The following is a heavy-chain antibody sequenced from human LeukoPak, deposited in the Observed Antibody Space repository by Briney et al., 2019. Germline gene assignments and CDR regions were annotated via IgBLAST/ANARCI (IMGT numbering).Heavy chain of an antibody. Sequence: NPSGSLSLTPVVSGGFTSGGSYYSGWTRHPPKKGLEWIGCVLHNGITYFHTSHKSRGTITVDKAKNQFSLELTSVTAADTAVYYCARNPPTYCDSSGRMGAFDVWGQGTMVTVSS. CDR1: GGFTSGGSYY. CDR3: ARNPPTYCDSSGRMGAFDV. D-gene: IGHD3-22*01. J-gene: IGHJ3*01. V-gene: IGHV4-39*01. CDR2: VLHNGIT.